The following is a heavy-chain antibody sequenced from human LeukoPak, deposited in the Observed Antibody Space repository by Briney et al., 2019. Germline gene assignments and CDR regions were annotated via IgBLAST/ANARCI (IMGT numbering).Heavy chain of an antibody. Sequence: SETLSLTCTVSGGSISSSYWSWFRQPPGERLEWIGYIYYSGSTNYNTSLKSRVTISVDTSKNHFSLRLTSVTAADTAVYYCARGSGWYEEPFDYWGQGTLVTVSS. CDR1: GGSISSSY. V-gene: IGHV4-59*08. J-gene: IGHJ4*02. CDR3: ARGSGWYEEPFDY. CDR2: IYYSGST. D-gene: IGHD6-19*01.